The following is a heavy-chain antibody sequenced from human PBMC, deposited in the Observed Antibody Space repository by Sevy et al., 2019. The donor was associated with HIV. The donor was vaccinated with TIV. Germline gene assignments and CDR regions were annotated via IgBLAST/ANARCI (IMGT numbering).Heavy chain of an antibody. D-gene: IGHD2-8*01. CDR2: IIPILAKT. V-gene: IGHV1-69*13. J-gene: IGHJ4*02. Sequence: ASVNVSCKASGGTFSTYAFNWVRQAPGQGLEWVGGIIPILAKTNYAQKFQGRVSIIADESTGTAYMTLSRLTSEDTAVYYCTKDLMEATMGFDHWGQGALVTVSS. CDR3: TKDLMEATMGFDH. CDR1: GGTFSTYA.